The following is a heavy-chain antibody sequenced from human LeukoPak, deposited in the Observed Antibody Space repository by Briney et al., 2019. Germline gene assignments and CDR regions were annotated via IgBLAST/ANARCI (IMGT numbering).Heavy chain of an antibody. Sequence: SETLSLTCAVYGGSFSGYYWSWIRQPPGKGLEWIGEINDSGSTNYNPSLKSRVTISVDTSKNQFSLKLSSVTAADTAVYYCARGLRVYDSSGYQKSQRFDPWGQGTLATVSS. CDR2: INDSGST. J-gene: IGHJ5*02. CDR3: ARGLRVYDSSGYQKSQRFDP. V-gene: IGHV4-34*01. CDR1: GGSFSGYY. D-gene: IGHD3-22*01.